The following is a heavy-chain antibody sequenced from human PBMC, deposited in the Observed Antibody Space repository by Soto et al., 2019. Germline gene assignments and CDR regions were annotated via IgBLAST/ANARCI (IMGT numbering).Heavy chain of an antibody. CDR2: ISAYNGNT. Sequence: AAVKLSRKSSGYTFTSYGISWLRQAPGQRLEWMGWISAYNGNTNYAQKLQGRVTMTTDTSTSTAYLELRSLRSDDTAVYYCARDRKLWVSGSSIHWGQGTLVTVSS. D-gene: IGHD1-26*01. J-gene: IGHJ4*02. CDR1: GYTFTSYG. CDR3: ARDRKLWVSGSSIH. V-gene: IGHV1-18*01.